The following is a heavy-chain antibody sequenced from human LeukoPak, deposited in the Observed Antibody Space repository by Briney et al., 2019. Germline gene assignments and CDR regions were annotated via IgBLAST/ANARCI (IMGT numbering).Heavy chain of an antibody. Sequence: GGSLRLSCAASGFTFSSYEMNWVRQAPGKGLEWVSYISSSGSTIYYADSVKGRFTISRDNSKNTLYLQMNSLRAEDTAVYYCAKIPSEVAGKWFDYWGQGTLVTVSS. V-gene: IGHV3-48*03. CDR3: AKIPSEVAGKWFDY. D-gene: IGHD6-19*01. CDR2: ISSSGSTI. J-gene: IGHJ4*02. CDR1: GFTFSSYE.